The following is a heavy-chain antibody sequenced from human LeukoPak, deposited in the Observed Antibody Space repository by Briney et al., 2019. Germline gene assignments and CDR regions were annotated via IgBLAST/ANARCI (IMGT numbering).Heavy chain of an antibody. CDR3: TRVLHSYGFFTDY. CDR1: GFTFGDYA. V-gene: IGHV3-49*04. J-gene: IGHJ4*02. CDR2: IRSKAYGGTT. D-gene: IGHD5-18*01. Sequence: GGSLRLSCTASGFTFGDYAMSWVGQAPGKGVEGVGFIRSKAYGGTTEYAASVKGTFTISRDDSKSIAYLQMNSLKTEDTAVYYCTRVLHSYGFFTDYWGQGTLVTVSS.